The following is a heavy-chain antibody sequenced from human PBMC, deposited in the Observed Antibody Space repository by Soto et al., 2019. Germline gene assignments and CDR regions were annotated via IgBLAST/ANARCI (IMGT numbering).Heavy chain of an antibody. J-gene: IGHJ5*02. Sequence: QVQLQESGPGLVKPSDTLSLTCVVSGFSISTDYWWGWIRQPPGKGLEWIGYIYYSGTTYYNPSLKSRVTMAVDPSRSQFSLQLTAVTAVDTAVYYCARKPAAKGWFDPWGQGTLVTVSA. CDR1: GFSISTDYW. CDR2: IYYSGTT. D-gene: IGHD2-15*01. CDR3: ARKPAAKGWFDP. V-gene: IGHV4-28*01.